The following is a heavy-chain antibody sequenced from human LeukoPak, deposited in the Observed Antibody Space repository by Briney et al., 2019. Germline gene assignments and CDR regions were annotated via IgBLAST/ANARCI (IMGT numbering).Heavy chain of an antibody. V-gene: IGHV3-53*01. CDR2: IYSGGST. CDR3: ARGGGGYDSSGYYPTRGPALDY. CDR1: GFTVSSNY. J-gene: IGHJ4*02. D-gene: IGHD3-22*01. Sequence: GGSLRLSCAASGFTVSSNYMSWARQAPGKGLEWVSVIYSGGSTYYADSVKGRFTISRDNSKNMLYLQMNSLRAEDTAVYYCARGGGGYDSSGYYPTRGPALDYWGQGTLVTVSS.